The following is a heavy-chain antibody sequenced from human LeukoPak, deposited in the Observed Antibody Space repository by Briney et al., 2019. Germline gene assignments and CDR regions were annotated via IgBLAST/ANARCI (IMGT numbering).Heavy chain of an antibody. V-gene: IGHV3-30*18. Sequence: GRSLRLSCAASGFTFSSYGMHWVRQAPGKGLEWVAVISYDGSNKYYADSVKGRFTISRDNSKNTLYLQMNSLRAEDTAVYYCAKAGYSSSWYWGDSYYYGMAVWGKGTTVTVSS. CDR2: ISYDGSNK. CDR3: AKAGYSSSWYWGDSYYYGMAV. J-gene: IGHJ6*04. D-gene: IGHD6-13*01. CDR1: GFTFSSYG.